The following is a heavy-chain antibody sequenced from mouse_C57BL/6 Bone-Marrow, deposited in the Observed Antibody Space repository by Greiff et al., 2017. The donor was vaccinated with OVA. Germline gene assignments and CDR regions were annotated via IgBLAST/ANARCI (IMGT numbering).Heavy chain of an antibody. CDR3: ASPLWLRRKDWYFDV. D-gene: IGHD2-2*01. CDR1: GYPFTSYW. J-gene: IGHJ1*03. V-gene: IGHV1-64*01. CDR2: IHPHTGRT. Sequence: QVQLQQPGAELVKPGASVKLSCKASGYPFTSYWMHWVKQRPGQGLEWIGMIHPHTGRTTYNEKFKSKATLTVDTSSSTAYMQLSSLTSEDSAVYYCASPLWLRRKDWYFDVWGTGTTVTVSS.